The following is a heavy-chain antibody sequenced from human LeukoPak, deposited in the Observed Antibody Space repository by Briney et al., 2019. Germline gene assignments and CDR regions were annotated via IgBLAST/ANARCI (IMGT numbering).Heavy chain of an antibody. D-gene: IGHD2-8*02. CDR2: IIPDSGGT. V-gene: IGHV1-2*02. J-gene: IGHJ4*02. Sequence: ASVKVSCKASGYSLTEYYIHWVRQAPGQGLEWMGFIIPDSGGTTYQQNFQGRVTMTRDTSISTFYMELSSLRPDDTAVYYCSTEDKYCTGANCGVFWGQGTLVTVSS. CDR1: GYSLTEYY. CDR3: STEDKYCTGANCGVF.